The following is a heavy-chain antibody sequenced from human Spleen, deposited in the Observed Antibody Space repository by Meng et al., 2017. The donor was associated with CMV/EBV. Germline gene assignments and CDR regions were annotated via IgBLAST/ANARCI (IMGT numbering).Heavy chain of an antibody. CDR3: TTEVGYCSSTSCYFYDY. D-gene: IGHD2-2*01. Sequence: GESLKISCAASGFTFSNAWMSWVRQAPGKGLERVGRIKSKTDGGTTDYAAPVKGRFTISRDDSKNTLYLQMNSLKTEDTAVYYCTTEVGYCSSTSCYFYDYWGQGTLVTVSS. CDR1: GFTFSNAW. CDR2: IKSKTDGGTT. V-gene: IGHV3-15*01. J-gene: IGHJ4*02.